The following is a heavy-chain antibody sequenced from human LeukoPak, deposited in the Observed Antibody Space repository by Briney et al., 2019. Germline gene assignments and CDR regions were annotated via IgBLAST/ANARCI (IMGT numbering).Heavy chain of an antibody. CDR1: GFTFSSFN. V-gene: IGHV3-15*01. CDR3: TTDGLYYYGSGSYPDY. J-gene: IGHJ4*02. CDR2: IKSKTDGGTT. Sequence: GGSLRLSCAASGFTFSSFNMDWVRQAPGKGLGWVGRIKSKTDGGTTDYAAPVKGRFTISRDDSKNTLYLQMNSLKTEDTAVYYCTTDGLYYYGSGSYPDYWGQGTLVTVSS. D-gene: IGHD3-10*01.